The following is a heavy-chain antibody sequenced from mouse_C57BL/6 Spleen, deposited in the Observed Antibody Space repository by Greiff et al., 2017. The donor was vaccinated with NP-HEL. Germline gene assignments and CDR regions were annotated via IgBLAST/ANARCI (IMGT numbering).Heavy chain of an antibody. CDR1: GYSFTTYP. V-gene: IGHV1-47*01. Sequence: QVQLQQSGAELVKPGASVKMSCKASGYSFTTYPIEWMKQNHGKSLEWIGNFHPYNDDTKYNEKFKGKATLTVEKSSSTVYLELSRLTSDDSAVYTCAMGGRGPNWYFDVWGTGTTVTVSS. J-gene: IGHJ1*03. CDR2: FHPYNDDT. D-gene: IGHD3-3*01. CDR3: AMGGRGPNWYFDV.